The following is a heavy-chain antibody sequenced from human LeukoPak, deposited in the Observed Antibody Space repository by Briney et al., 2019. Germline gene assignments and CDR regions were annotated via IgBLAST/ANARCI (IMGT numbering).Heavy chain of an antibody. CDR1: GFTFSSYA. Sequence: GGSLRLSCAASGFTFSSYAMHWVRQAPGKGLEWVAVIWYDGSNKYYADSVKGRFTISRDNSKNTLYLQMNSLRAEDTAVYYCARWSTVNDAFDIWGQGTMVTVSS. CDR3: ARWSTVNDAFDI. J-gene: IGHJ3*02. V-gene: IGHV3-33*08. D-gene: IGHD4-17*01. CDR2: IWYDGSNK.